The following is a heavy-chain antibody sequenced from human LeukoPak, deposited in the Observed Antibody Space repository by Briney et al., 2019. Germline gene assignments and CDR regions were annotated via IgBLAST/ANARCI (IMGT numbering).Heavy chain of an antibody. Sequence: GGSLRLSCAASGFTFSRYELNWVRQAPGKGLEWVSYISSSGSIIYYADSVKGRFTISRDNAKNSLYLQMNSLRAEDTAVYYCARDLGMPDGDYVSYFDYWGQGTLVTVSS. J-gene: IGHJ4*02. D-gene: IGHD4-17*01. CDR2: ISSSGSII. CDR1: GFTFSRYE. CDR3: ARDLGMPDGDYVSYFDY. V-gene: IGHV3-48*03.